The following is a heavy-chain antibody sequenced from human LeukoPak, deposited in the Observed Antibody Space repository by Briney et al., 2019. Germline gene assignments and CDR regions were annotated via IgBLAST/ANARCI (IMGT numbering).Heavy chain of an antibody. V-gene: IGHV1-46*01. CDR2: INPSGGST. J-gene: IGHJ5*02. CDR1: GYXFTSYY. Sequence: GASVKVSCKASGYXFTSYYIHWVRQAPGQGLEWMGIINPSGGSTSYAQKFQGRVTMTRDTSTSTVYMELSSLRPEDTAVYYCARGVAAPGTGGLSWFDPWGQGTLVTVSS. CDR3: ARGVAAPGTGGLSWFDP. D-gene: IGHD6-13*01.